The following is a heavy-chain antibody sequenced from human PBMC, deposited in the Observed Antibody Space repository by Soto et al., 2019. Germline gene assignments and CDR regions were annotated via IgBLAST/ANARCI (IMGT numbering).Heavy chain of an antibody. D-gene: IGHD4-17*01. CDR2: IFWDDDK. CDR1: GFSVTSDGVG. J-gene: IGHJ4*02. CDR3: ARLNDGDYTF. V-gene: IGHV2-5*02. Sequence: QITFKESGPTLVKPKQTLALTCTFSGFSVTSDGVGVGWIRQPPGKALEWLAVIFWDDDKRYSPSLESRLSIARDTSKDQVVLTMTNMESVDTATYYSARLNDGDYTFCGQGTRVTVSS.